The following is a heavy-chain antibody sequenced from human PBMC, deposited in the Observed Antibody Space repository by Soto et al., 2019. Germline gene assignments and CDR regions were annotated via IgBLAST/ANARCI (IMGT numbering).Heavy chain of an antibody. CDR3: ARDRQAYYYDSSGYGHDY. D-gene: IGHD3-22*01. Sequence: SVKVSCKASGGTFSSYAISWVRQAPGQGLEWMGGIIPIFGTANYAQKFQGRVTITADESTSTAYMELSSLRSEDTAVYYCARDRQAYYYDSSGYGHDYWGQGTLVTSPQ. J-gene: IGHJ4*02. CDR2: IIPIFGTA. V-gene: IGHV1-69*13. CDR1: GGTFSSYA.